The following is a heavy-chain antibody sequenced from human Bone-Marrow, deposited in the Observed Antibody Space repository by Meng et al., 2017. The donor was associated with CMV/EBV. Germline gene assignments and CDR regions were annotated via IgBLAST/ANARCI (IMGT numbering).Heavy chain of an antibody. D-gene: IGHD6-13*01. J-gene: IGHJ4*02. V-gene: IGHV3-7*03. Sequence: GESLKISCAASGFTFSSYWMSWVRQAPGKGLEWVANIKQDGSEKYYVDSVKGRFTISRDNAKNSLYLQMNSLRAEDTAVYYCARGRGYGRNYWGQGTLVTVSS. CDR3: ARGRGYGRNY. CDR2: IKQDGSEK. CDR1: GFTFSSYW.